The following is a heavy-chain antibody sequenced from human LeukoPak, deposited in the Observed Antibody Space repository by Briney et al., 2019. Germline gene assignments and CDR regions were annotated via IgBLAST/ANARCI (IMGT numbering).Heavy chain of an antibody. Sequence: SETLSLTCTVSGGSISSYYWSWIRQPPGKGLEWIGYIYYSGSTNYNPSLKSRVTISVDTSKNQFSLKLSSVTAADTAVYYCARGGEAYSSSWYVRTANWFDPWGQGTLVTVSS. CDR1: GGSISSYY. CDR3: ARGGEAYSSSWYVRTANWFDP. CDR2: IYYSGST. D-gene: IGHD6-13*01. V-gene: IGHV4-59*01. J-gene: IGHJ5*02.